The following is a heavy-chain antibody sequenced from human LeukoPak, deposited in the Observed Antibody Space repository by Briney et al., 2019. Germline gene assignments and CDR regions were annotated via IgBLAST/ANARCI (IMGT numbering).Heavy chain of an antibody. J-gene: IGHJ4*02. Sequence: SETLSLTCSVSGGSIINDYWNWIRQPPGKGLEWIGYIYYTGNMLYSLPLKSRVTISVDASKNQFSLKLKSVTAADTAVYCCARGGDRSSWSIDYWGQGTLVTVSS. V-gene: IGHV4-59*12. CDR2: IYYTGNM. D-gene: IGHD6-13*01. CDR3: ARGGDRSSWSIDY. CDR1: GGSIINDY.